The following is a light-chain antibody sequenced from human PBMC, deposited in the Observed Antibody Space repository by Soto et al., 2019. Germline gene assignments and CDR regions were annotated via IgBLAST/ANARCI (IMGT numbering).Light chain of an antibody. Sequence: LTQPASVSGSPGQSITISCTGTSSDVGGYNYVSWFQQHPGKAPKLLIYEVNNRPSRISNRFSGSKSGNTASLTISGLQAEDEADYYCSSYTSSNTLVFGTGTKVTVL. V-gene: IGLV2-14*01. CDR2: EVN. CDR3: SSYTSSNTLV. CDR1: SSDVGGYNY. J-gene: IGLJ1*01.